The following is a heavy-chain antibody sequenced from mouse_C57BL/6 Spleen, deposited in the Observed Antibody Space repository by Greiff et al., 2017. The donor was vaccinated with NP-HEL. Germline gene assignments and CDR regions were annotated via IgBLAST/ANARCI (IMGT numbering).Heavy chain of an antibody. V-gene: IGHV5-6*01. CDR2: ISSGGSYT. J-gene: IGHJ3*01. CDR3: ARLYDGYYFAY. D-gene: IGHD2-3*01. CDR1: GFTFSSYG. Sequence: EVKLVESGGDLVKPGGSLKLSCAASGFTFSSYGMSWVRQTPDKRLEWVATISSGGSYTYYPDSVKGRFTISRDNAKNTLYLQMSSLKSEDNAMDYCARLYDGYYFAYWGQGTLVTVSA.